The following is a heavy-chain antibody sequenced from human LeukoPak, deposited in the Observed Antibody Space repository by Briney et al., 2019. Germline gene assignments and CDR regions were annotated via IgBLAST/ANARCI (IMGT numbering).Heavy chain of an antibody. CDR3: ARGPSLLYYDFWSGYLGDY. D-gene: IGHD3-3*01. CDR1: GFTFNNYS. Sequence: PGGSLRLSCAASGFTFNNYSMNWVRQAPGKGLEWVSFISSSSIYIDYADSVKGRFTISRDNAENSLFLQMNSLRAGDTAVYYCARGPSLLYYDFWSGYLGDYWGQGTLVTVSS. J-gene: IGHJ4*02. CDR2: ISSSSIYI. V-gene: IGHV3-21*01.